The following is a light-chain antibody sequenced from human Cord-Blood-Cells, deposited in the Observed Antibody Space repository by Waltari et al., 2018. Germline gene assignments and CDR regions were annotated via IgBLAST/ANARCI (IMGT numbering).Light chain of an antibody. Sequence: QSALPQPASVSGSPGQSITISCTGTSSDVGGYTYVPWYLQHPGQAPKLMIYEVSKRPSGVSNRFSGSKSGNTASLTISGLQAEDEADYYCSSYTSSSTWVFGGGTKLTVL. CDR3: SSYTSSSTWV. CDR2: EVS. CDR1: SSDVGGYTY. J-gene: IGLJ3*02. V-gene: IGLV2-14*01.